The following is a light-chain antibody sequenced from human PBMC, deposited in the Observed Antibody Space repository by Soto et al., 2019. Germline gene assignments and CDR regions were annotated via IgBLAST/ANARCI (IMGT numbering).Light chain of an antibody. CDR1: SSDVGGYNY. Sequence: QSALTQPPSASGSPGQSVTISCTGASSDVGGYNYVSWFQQHPGKAPKLMIYEVTKRPSGVPDRFSGSKSGNTASLTVSGLQADDEAYYYCSSYAGSNYVFGTGTKVTVL. V-gene: IGLV2-8*01. CDR2: EVT. J-gene: IGLJ1*01. CDR3: SSYAGSNYV.